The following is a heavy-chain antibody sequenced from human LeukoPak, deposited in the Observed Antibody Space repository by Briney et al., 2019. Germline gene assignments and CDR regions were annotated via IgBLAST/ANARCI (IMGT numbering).Heavy chain of an antibody. CDR3: ARLVVPPGNRGWYYEH. V-gene: IGHV3-7*03. J-gene: IGHJ4*02. D-gene: IGHD2-2*01. CDR2: INQGGSEK. CDR1: GFIFSNYW. Sequence: AGSLRLSCAASGFIFSNYWMSWVRQGPGEGLEWVANINQGGSEKYYVDSVKGRFTISRDNAKNALDPQMNSLRVEDTAIYYCARLVVPPGNRGWYYEHWGQGTLVTVSS.